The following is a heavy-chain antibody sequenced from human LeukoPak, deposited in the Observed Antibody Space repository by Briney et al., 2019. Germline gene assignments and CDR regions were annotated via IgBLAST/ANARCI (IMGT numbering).Heavy chain of an antibody. CDR1: GGTFGSYA. Sequence: SVKVSCKASGGTFGSYAISWVRQAPGQGLEWMGGIIPIFGTANYAQKFQGRVTITTDESTSTAYMELSSLRSEDTAVYYCARGFYYDFWSGYYVYWGQGTLVTVSS. J-gene: IGHJ4*02. CDR3: ARGFYYDFWSGYYVY. V-gene: IGHV1-69*05. CDR2: IIPIFGTA. D-gene: IGHD3-3*01.